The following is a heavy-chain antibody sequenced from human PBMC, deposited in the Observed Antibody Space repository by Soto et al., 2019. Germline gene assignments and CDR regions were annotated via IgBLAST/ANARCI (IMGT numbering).Heavy chain of an antibody. V-gene: IGHV5-51*01. CDR1: GFSFSKYK. CDR2: INPGDSDT. D-gene: IGHD3-10*01. Sequence: GESLKISCEGSGFSFSKYKIGWVRQMPGKGLEWMGIINPGDSDTRYSPSFQGQVTISADKSISTAYLQWSTLKASDTATYYCARGRSGVWFGDKPWGQGTLVTVSS. J-gene: IGHJ5*02. CDR3: ARGRSGVWFGDKP.